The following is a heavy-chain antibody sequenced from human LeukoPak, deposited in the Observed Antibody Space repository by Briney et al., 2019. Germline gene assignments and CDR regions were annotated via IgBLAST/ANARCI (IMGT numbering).Heavy chain of an antibody. V-gene: IGHV3-23*01. CDR2: ISGSGGST. CDR1: GFTFSSYA. D-gene: IGHD3-9*01. CDR3: AKKLGLRYFDKLGYFDY. Sequence: PGGSLRLSCAASGFTFSSYAMSWVRQAPGKGLEWVSAISGSGGSTYYADSVKGRFTISRDNSKNTLYLQMNSLRAEDTAVYYCAKKLGLRYFDKLGYFDYWGQGTLVTVSS. J-gene: IGHJ4*02.